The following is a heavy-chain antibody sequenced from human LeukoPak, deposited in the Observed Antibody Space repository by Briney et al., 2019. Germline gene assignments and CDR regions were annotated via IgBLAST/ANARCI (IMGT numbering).Heavy chain of an antibody. J-gene: IGHJ6*03. CDR2: ISAYNGNT. V-gene: IGHV1-18*01. CDR1: GYTFISFG. CDR3: ARVSTIYYYMDV. D-gene: IGHD3-3*01. Sequence: GASVKVSCKASGYTFISFGISWVRQAPGQGLEWMGWISAYNGNTNYAQKLQGRVTMTTDTSTRTAYMELRSLRSDDTAIYYCARVSTIYYYMDVWGKGTTVTVSS.